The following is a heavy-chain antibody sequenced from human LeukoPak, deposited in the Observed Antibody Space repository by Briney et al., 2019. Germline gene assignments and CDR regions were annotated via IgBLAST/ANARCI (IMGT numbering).Heavy chain of an antibody. V-gene: IGHV4-39*07. CDR2: IYYSGST. J-gene: IGHJ6*03. Sequence: SETLSLTCTVSGGSISIRSYYWGWIRQPPGKGLEWIGSIYYSGSTYYNPSLKSRVTISVDTSKNQFSLKLSSVTAADTAVYYCASLGPVPYYYDSSGYYYRAYYYYYMDVWGKGTTVTVSS. CDR3: ASLGPVPYYYDSSGYYYRAYYYYYMDV. CDR1: GGSISIRSYY. D-gene: IGHD3-22*01.